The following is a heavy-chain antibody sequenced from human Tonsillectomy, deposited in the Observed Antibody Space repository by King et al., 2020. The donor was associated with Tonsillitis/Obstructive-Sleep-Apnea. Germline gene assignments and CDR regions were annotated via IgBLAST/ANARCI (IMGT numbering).Heavy chain of an antibody. CDR1: GGSISSHY. D-gene: IGHD3-16*01. CDR2: IYFSGNT. J-gene: IGHJ3*02. V-gene: IGHV4-59*11. Sequence: QLQESGPGLVKPSENLSLTCTVSGGSISSHYWSWIRQPPGKGLEWIGYIYFSGNTKYNPSLKSRVTISIDTSKNQFSLKLSSVTAADTAVYYCAREGDEVDAFDIWGQGTMVTVSS. CDR3: AREGDEVDAFDI.